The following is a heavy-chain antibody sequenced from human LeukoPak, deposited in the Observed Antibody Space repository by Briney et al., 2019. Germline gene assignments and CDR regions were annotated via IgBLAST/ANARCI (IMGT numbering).Heavy chain of an antibody. Sequence: ASVKVSCKASGGTFSSYAISWVRQAPGQGLEWMGWISGYNGNTNYAQKLQGRVTMTTDTSTSTAYMELRSLRSDDTAVYYCARRGVYYDSIDFDYWGQGTLVTVSS. CDR2: ISGYNGNT. J-gene: IGHJ4*02. V-gene: IGHV1-18*01. CDR3: ARRGVYYDSIDFDY. CDR1: GGTFSSYA. D-gene: IGHD3-22*01.